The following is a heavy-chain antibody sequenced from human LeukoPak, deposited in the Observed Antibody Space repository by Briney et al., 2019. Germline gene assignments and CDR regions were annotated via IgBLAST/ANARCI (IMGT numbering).Heavy chain of an antibody. D-gene: IGHD3-22*01. V-gene: IGHV3-21*01. CDR1: GFGFGSYG. J-gene: IGHJ2*01. CDR3: ARDVGGDSTGFWYFDL. Sequence: PGGSLRLSCAASGFGFGSYGMNWVRQAPGKALEWVSSISRNGDYIDYAASLKGRFIISRDNANKSLSLEMNSLRVEDRALYFCARDVGGDSTGFWYFDLWGQGTLVTVSS. CDR2: ISRNGDYI.